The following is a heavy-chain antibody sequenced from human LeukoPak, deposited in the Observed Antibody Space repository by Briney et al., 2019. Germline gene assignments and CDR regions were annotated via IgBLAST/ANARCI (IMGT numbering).Heavy chain of an antibody. J-gene: IGHJ5*02. Sequence: ASVKVSCKVSGYTLTELSMHWVRQAPGKGLEWMGGFDPEDGETIYAQKFQGRVTMTEDTSTDTAYMELSSLRSEDTAVYYCAKGGGSVMTTSLWFDPWGQGTLVTVSS. CDR3: AKGGGSVMTTSLWFDP. CDR1: GYTLTELS. V-gene: IGHV1-24*01. D-gene: IGHD5/OR15-5a*01. CDR2: FDPEDGET.